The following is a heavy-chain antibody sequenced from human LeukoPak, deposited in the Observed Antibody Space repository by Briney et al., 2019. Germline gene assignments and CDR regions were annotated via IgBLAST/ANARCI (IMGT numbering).Heavy chain of an antibody. CDR1: GYTFTSYD. D-gene: IGHD3-10*01. Sequence: ASVKVSCKASGYTFTSYDINWVRQATGQGLEWMGWMNPNSGNTGYAQKFQGRVTMTRNTSISTAYMELSSLRSEDTALYYCARGLAITMVRGVIMPWGQGTLVTVSS. CDR2: MNPNSGNT. J-gene: IGHJ5*02. CDR3: ARGLAITMVRGVIMP. V-gene: IGHV1-8*01.